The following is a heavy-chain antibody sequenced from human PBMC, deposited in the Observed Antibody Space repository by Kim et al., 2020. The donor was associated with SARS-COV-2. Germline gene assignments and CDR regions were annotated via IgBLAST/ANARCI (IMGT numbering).Heavy chain of an antibody. CDR3: ARIIAVAGTSDY. D-gene: IGHD6-19*01. V-gene: IGHV1-46*01. J-gene: IGHJ4*02. Sequence: TYAQKFQVRVTMTRDTSTSTVYMELSSLRSEDTAVYYCARIIAVAGTSDYWGQGTLVTVSS.